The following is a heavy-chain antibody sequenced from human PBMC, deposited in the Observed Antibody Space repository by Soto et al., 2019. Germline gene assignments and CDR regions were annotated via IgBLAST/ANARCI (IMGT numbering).Heavy chain of an antibody. CDR2: IDAGGGAT. J-gene: IGHJ6*03. V-gene: IGHV3-23*01. Sequence: EEQLLESGGDLVQPGGSLRLSCAASGFTFSDHAMTWVRQAPGKGLQWVSTIDAGGGATWDADSVRGRFTISRDNSKNTLSLQRNSLRPEDTAVYYCAKDGHRQDWHHHMDVWGKGTTVTVSS. CDR1: GFTFSDHA. D-gene: IGHD2-15*01. CDR3: AKDGHRQDWHHHMDV.